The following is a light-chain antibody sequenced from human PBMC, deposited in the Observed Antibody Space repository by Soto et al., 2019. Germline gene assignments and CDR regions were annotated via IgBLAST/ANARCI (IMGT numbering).Light chain of an antibody. J-gene: IGKJ5*01. CDR3: QQYNNWPFS. Sequence: EIVMTQSPATLSVSPGERATLSCRAAQGVTTYFAWYQQKSGQSPRLLIYDVSNRATGVPARFSGSGSETDFTLTISGLRSEDSAVYFCQQYNNWPFSFGQGTRLEIK. V-gene: IGKV3-15*01. CDR2: DVS. CDR1: QGVTTY.